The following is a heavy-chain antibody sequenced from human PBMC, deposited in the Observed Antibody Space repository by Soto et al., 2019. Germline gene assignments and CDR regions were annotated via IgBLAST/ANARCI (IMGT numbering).Heavy chain of an antibody. Sequence: SETLSLTCTVSGGSISSYYWIWMRQPPGRGLEWIGFFYNSGTTNYNPSLKSRVTISGDTSKNQFSLKLMSVTAADTAVYYCVGGIISWRFDYWAQGTLVTVSS. CDR1: GGSISSYY. J-gene: IGHJ4*02. CDR3: VGGIISWRFDY. D-gene: IGHD6-13*01. CDR2: FYNSGTT. V-gene: IGHV4-59*12.